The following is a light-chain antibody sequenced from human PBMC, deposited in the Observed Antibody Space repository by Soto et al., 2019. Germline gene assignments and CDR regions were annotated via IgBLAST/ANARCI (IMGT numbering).Light chain of an antibody. CDR3: SSYTSSSTLVV. V-gene: IGLV2-14*01. CDR2: DVS. Sequence: QSALTQPASVSGSPGQSITISCTGTSSDVGGYNYVSWYQQHPGKAPKLMIYDVSNRPSGVSNRFSGSKSGNTASLTISGLQAEDEADDYCSSYTSSSTLVVFGGGTNLTVL. CDR1: SSDVGGYNY. J-gene: IGLJ2*01.